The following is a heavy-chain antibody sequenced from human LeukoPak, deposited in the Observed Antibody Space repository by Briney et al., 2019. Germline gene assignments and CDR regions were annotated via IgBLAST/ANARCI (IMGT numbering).Heavy chain of an antibody. V-gene: IGHV4-34*01. CDR1: GGSFRGYY. CDR3: ARDDFGVALGGV. J-gene: IGHJ6*04. D-gene: IGHD3-3*01. Sequence: SETLSLTCSVYGGSFRGYYWSWIRQSPEKGLEWIGQIYHTGSTNYNPSLASRATISLDISKSQFSLKLTSVTAADTAVYYCARDDFGVALGGVWSIGTTVTVSS. CDR2: IYHTGST.